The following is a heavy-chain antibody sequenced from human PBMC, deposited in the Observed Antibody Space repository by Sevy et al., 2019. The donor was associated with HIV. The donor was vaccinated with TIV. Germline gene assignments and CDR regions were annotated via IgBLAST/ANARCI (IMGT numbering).Heavy chain of an antibody. CDR2: ISAYNGNT. Sequence: ASVKVSCKASGYTFTGYGISWVRQAPGQGLEWMGWISAYNGNTNYAQKLQGRVTMTTDTSTSTAYMELRSLRSDDTAVYYCARGGLRLGELSLSAAFDIWGQGTMVTVSS. CDR3: ARGGLRLGELSLSAAFDI. V-gene: IGHV1-18*04. D-gene: IGHD3-16*02. CDR1: GYTFTGYG. J-gene: IGHJ3*02.